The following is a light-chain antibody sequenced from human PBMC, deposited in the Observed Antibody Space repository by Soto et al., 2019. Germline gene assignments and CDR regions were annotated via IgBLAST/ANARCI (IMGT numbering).Light chain of an antibody. J-gene: IGKJ1*01. CDR1: QSVSSSY. CDR3: QQYGSSPGT. Sequence: EIVLTQSPGTLSLSPGERATLSFRASQSVSSSYLAWYQQKPGQAPRLLIYGASSRATGIPDRFSGSGSGTDFTLTISRLEPEDFAVYYCQQYGSSPGTFGQGTKGEIK. CDR2: GAS. V-gene: IGKV3-20*01.